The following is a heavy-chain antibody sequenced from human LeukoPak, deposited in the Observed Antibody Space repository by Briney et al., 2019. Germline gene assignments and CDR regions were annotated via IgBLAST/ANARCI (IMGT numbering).Heavy chain of an antibody. D-gene: IGHD3-22*01. CDR2: IYYSGST. V-gene: IGHV4-59*08. CDR3: ARQNYYYDSSGYRYYFDY. Sequence: PSETLSLTCTVSGGSISSYYWSWVRQPPGKGLEWIRYIYYSGSTNYNPSLKSRVTISVDTSKNQFSLKLSSVTAADTAVYYCARQNYYYDSSGYRYYFDYWGQGTLVTVSS. J-gene: IGHJ4*02. CDR1: GGSISSYY.